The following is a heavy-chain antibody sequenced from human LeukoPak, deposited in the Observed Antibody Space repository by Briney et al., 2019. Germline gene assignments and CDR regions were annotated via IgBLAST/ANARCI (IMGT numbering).Heavy chain of an antibody. CDR1: GFPLGSYS. CDR3: ARRKGRRGIVGPTILKCAFDI. CDR2: IRASSNII. V-gene: IGHV3-48*01. Sequence: GGSLRLSCGAPGFPLGSYSMNWVRQAPGKGLEWVSYIRASSNIIYYVASVKGRFTISRDEAKNSLYVQMNSRRAEDTAVYYCARRKGRRGIVGPTILKCAFDIWGQGTKVTVSS. D-gene: IGHD1-26*01. J-gene: IGHJ3*02.